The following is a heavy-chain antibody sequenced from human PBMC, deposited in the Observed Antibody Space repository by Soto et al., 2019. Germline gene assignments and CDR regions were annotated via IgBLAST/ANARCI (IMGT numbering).Heavy chain of an antibody. J-gene: IGHJ6*02. Sequence: GASVKVSCKASGYTFTGYYMHWVRQATGQGLEWMGWMNPNSGNTGYAQKFQGRVTMTRNTSISTAYMELSSLRSEDTAVYYCARGLDCSSTSCYIDYYYYYGMDVWGQGTTVTVSS. D-gene: IGHD2-2*02. CDR3: ARGLDCSSTSCYIDYYYYYGMDV. CDR1: GYTFTGYY. CDR2: MNPNSGNT. V-gene: IGHV1-8*02.